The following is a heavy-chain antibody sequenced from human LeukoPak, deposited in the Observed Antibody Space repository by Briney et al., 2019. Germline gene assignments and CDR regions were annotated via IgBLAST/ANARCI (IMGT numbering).Heavy chain of an antibody. V-gene: IGHV4-34*01. Sequence: SETLSLTCAVYGGSFSGYYWSWIRQPPGKGLEWIGEINHSGSTNYNPSLKSRVTISVDTSKNQFSLKLSSVTAADTAVNYCARKRGRRDGYSFDYWGQGTLVTVSS. CDR1: GGSFSGYY. CDR3: ARKRGRRDGYSFDY. D-gene: IGHD5-24*01. CDR2: INHSGST. J-gene: IGHJ4*02.